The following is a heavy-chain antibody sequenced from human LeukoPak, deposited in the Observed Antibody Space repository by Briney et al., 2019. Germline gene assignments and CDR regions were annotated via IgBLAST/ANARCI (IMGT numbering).Heavy chain of an antibody. D-gene: IGHD3-3*01. J-gene: IGHJ4*02. Sequence: SETLSLTCTVSGGSISSYYWSWIRQPPGKGLELIGYIRYSGSTNYNPSLKSRVTISVDTSKNQFSLRLNTVTAADTAVYYCARVTRGSDFAGYFDYWGQGTLVTASS. CDR3: ARVTRGSDFAGYFDY. CDR2: IRYSGST. CDR1: GGSISSYY. V-gene: IGHV4-59*01.